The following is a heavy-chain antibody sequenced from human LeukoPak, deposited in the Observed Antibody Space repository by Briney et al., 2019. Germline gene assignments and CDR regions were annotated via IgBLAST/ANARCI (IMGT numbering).Heavy chain of an antibody. D-gene: IGHD5-18*01. J-gene: IGHJ4*02. Sequence: GGSLRLPCAASGFTFSSYSMNWVRQAPGKGLEWVSSISSSSSYIYYADSVKGRFTISRDNAKNSLYLQMNSLRAEDTAVYYCASNIQLWAFDYWGQGTLVTVSS. CDR1: GFTFSSYS. CDR3: ASNIQLWAFDY. CDR2: ISSSSSYI. V-gene: IGHV3-21*01.